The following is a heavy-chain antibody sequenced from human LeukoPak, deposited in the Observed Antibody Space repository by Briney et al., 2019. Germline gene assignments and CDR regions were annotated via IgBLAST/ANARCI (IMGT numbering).Heavy chain of an antibody. D-gene: IGHD6-19*01. CDR3: ARHGTDYSSGWYDY. Sequence: SETLSLTCTVSGGSISSGDYYWSWIRQPPGKGLEWIGYIYYSGSTNYNPSLKSRVTISVDTSKNQFSLKLSSVTAADTAVHYCARHGTDYSSGWYDYWGQGTLVTVSS. V-gene: IGHV4-61*08. J-gene: IGHJ4*02. CDR2: IYYSGST. CDR1: GGSISSGDYY.